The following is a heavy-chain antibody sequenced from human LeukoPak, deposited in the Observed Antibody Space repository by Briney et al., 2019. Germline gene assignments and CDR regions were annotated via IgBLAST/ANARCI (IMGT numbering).Heavy chain of an antibody. Sequence: ASVNVSCKASGYTFLSYGISWVRQAPGQGLEWMGWICAYNGNTNYAQKLQGRVTMTTDTSTSTAYMELRSLRSDDTAVYYCARQRGSSGRRDPFDIWGQGTMVTVSS. CDR2: ICAYNGNT. J-gene: IGHJ3*02. CDR1: GYTFLSYG. D-gene: IGHD3-22*01. V-gene: IGHV1-18*01. CDR3: ARQRGSSGRRDPFDI.